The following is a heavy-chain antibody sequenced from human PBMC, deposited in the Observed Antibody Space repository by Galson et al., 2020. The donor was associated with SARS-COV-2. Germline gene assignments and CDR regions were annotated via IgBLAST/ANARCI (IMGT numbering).Heavy chain of an antibody. CDR2: IFPVFNTS. V-gene: IGHV1-69*13. CDR1: GDAFSNYG. D-gene: IGHD6-19*01. J-gene: IGHJ3*02. CDR3: ARAAEWAGGAFNM. Sequence: SVKVSCKASGDAFSNYGISWVRQAPGQGLEWLGRIFPVFNTSTYAQRLQGRVTLSADDAGHTVYMQLASLSSEDTAVYYCARAAEWAGGAFNMWGQGTPVTVSS.